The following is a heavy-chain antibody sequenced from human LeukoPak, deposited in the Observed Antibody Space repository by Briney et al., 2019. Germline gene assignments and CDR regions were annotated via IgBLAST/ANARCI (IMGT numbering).Heavy chain of an antibody. CDR3: AKDQGAVVDAFDI. CDR1: GFTFSSYG. J-gene: IGHJ3*02. CDR2: IRYDGSNK. D-gene: IGHD6-19*01. V-gene: IGHV3-30*02. Sequence: PGGSLRLSCAASGFTFSSYGMHWVRQAPGKGLEWVAFIRYDGSNKYYADSVKGRFTISRDNSKNTLYLQMNSLRAEDTAVYYCAKDQGAVVDAFDIWGQGTMVTVSS.